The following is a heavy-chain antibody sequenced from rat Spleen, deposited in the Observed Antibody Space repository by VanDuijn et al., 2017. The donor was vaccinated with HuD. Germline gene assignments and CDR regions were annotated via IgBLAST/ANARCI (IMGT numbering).Heavy chain of an antibody. CDR3: TRDAATEGPRSY. CDR1: GFTFSSFP. V-gene: IGHV5-46*01. CDR2: ISTSGGST. D-gene: IGHD1-11*01. Sequence: EVQLVESDGGLVQPGRSLKLSCAASGFTFSSFPMAWVRQAPTKGLEWVATISTSGGSTYYRDSVKGRFTISRDNAKSTLYLQMNSLRSEDTATYYCTRDAATEGPRSYWGQGVMVTVSS. J-gene: IGHJ2*01.